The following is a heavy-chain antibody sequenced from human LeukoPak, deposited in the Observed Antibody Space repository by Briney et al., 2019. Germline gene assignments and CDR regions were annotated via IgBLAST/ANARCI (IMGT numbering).Heavy chain of an antibody. V-gene: IGHV4-61*02. J-gene: IGHJ6*03. CDR2: IYTSGST. CDR1: GGSISSGSYY. CDR3: ARAGYYYDSSGYYYGYYYYYYMDV. D-gene: IGHD3-22*01. Sequence: SQTLSLTCTVSGGSISSGSYYWSWIRQPAGKGLEWIGRIYTSGSTNYNPSLKSRVTISVDTSKNQFSLKLSSVTAADTAVYYCARAGYYYDSSGYYYGYYYYYYMDVWGKGTTVTISS.